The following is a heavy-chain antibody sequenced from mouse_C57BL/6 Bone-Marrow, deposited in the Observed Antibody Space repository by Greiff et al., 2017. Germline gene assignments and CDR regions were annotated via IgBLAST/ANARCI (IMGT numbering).Heavy chain of an antibody. CDR2: IHPRSGNT. D-gene: IGHD2-4*01. Sequence: QVQLKQSGAELARPGASVKLSCKASGYTFTSYGISWVKQRTGQGLAWIGEIHPRSGNTYYNEKCKGKATLTADKSSSTAYMELRSLTSEDSAVYFCARKDYEGFAYWGQGTLVTVSA. CDR1: GYTFTSYG. V-gene: IGHV1-81*01. J-gene: IGHJ3*01. CDR3: ARKDYEGFAY.